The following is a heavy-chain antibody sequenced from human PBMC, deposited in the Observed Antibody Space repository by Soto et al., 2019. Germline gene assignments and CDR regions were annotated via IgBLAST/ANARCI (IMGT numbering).Heavy chain of an antibody. Sequence: QVQLQESGPGLVKPPQTLSLTCTVSGGSISSGDYYWSWIRQPPGKGLEWIGYIYHSGNTYYNPSLKSRVTISVDTSKNQFSLKLSSVTAADTAVYYCARERPDGARLDPWGQGTLVTVSS. V-gene: IGHV4-30-4*01. CDR1: GGSISSGDYY. CDR3: ARERPDGARLDP. D-gene: IGHD6-6*01. CDR2: IYHSGNT. J-gene: IGHJ5*02.